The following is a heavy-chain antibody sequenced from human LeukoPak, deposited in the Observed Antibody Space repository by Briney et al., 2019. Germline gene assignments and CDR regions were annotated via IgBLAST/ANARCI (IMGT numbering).Heavy chain of an antibody. J-gene: IGHJ5*02. CDR1: GFTFSNYA. Sequence: GGSLRLSCAASGFTFSNYAMSWVRQAPGKGLEWVSAISGSGGSTYYADSVKGRFTISRDNAKNSLYLQMNSLRAEDTAVYYCARQGPYSSSWYEWFDPWGQGTLVTVSS. V-gene: IGHV3-23*01. CDR2: ISGSGGST. CDR3: ARQGPYSSSWYEWFDP. D-gene: IGHD6-13*01.